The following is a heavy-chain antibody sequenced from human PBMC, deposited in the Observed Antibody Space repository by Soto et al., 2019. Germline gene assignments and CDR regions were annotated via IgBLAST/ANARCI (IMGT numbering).Heavy chain of an antibody. Sequence: ASVKVSCKASGYTFTSYYMHWVRQAPGQGLEWMGMINPSSGNTSYAQKFQGRVTMTRNTSISTAYMELSSLRSEDTAVYYCARGSSGKDAFDIWGQGTMVTVSS. CDR3: ARGSSGKDAFDI. CDR2: INPSSGNT. CDR1: GYTFTSYY. D-gene: IGHD6-19*01. V-gene: IGHV1-46*01. J-gene: IGHJ3*02.